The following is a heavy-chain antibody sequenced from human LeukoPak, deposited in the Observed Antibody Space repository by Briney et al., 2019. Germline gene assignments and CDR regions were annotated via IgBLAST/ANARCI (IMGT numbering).Heavy chain of an antibody. CDR3: AKFRVGFDY. CDR1: GFTFDSYA. V-gene: IGHV3-23*01. D-gene: IGHD1-26*01. CDR2: ISGSGGST. J-gene: IGHJ4*02. Sequence: GGSLSLSCAASGFTFDSYAMTWVRQAPGKGLEWVSAISGSGGSTYYADSVKGRFTISRDNSKNTLYLQMNSLRAEDTAVYYCAKFRVGFDYWGQGTLVTVSS.